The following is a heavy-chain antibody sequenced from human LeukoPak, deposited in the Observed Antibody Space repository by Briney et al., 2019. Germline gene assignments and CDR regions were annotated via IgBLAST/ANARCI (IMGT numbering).Heavy chain of an antibody. CDR2: INHDGSEN. J-gene: IGHJ4*02. V-gene: IGHV3-7*01. CDR1: GFTFSSYW. D-gene: IGHD5/OR15-5a*01. Sequence: WGSLSLSCGASGFTFSSYWLSWVRQAPGKGLEWVANINHDGSENYYVDSVKGRFTSSRDNAKNSLYLQMNSLRAEDTAAYCCARGYSVYLLWGQGTLVTVSS. CDR3: ARGYSVYLL.